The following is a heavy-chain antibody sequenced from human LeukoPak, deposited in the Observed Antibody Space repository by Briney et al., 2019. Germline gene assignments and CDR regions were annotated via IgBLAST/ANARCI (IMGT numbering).Heavy chain of an antibody. Sequence: GGSLRLSCAASGFTFSNYAMHWVRQAPGKRLEYVSAISSNGGSTYYANSVKGRFTISRDKSKNTVYLKMGSLRAEDMAVYYCARETRRGDAFDVWGQGTMVTVSS. J-gene: IGHJ3*01. CDR1: GFTFSNYA. V-gene: IGHV3-64*01. CDR3: ARETRRGDAFDV. D-gene: IGHD3-16*01. CDR2: ISSNGGST.